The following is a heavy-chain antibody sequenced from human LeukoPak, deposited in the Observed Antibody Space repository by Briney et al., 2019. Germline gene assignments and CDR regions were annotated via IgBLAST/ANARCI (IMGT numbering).Heavy chain of an antibody. J-gene: IGHJ4*02. CDR1: GFTFSSYA. D-gene: IGHD6-13*01. Sequence: GGSLRLSRAASGFTFSSYAMSWVRQAPGKGLEWVSAISGSGGSTYYAGSVKGRFTISRDNSKNTLYLQMNSLRAEDTTVYYCAKDEGIAAAGTDYWGQGTLVTVSS. V-gene: IGHV3-23*01. CDR2: ISGSGGST. CDR3: AKDEGIAAAGTDY.